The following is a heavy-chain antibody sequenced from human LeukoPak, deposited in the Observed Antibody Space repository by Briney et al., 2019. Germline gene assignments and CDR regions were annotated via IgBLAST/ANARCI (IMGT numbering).Heavy chain of an antibody. CDR2: IGTAGDT. CDR1: GFAFSSYD. J-gene: IGHJ4*02. D-gene: IGHD6-19*01. CDR3: AKDTGGGYSSYDY. V-gene: IGHV3-13*01. Sequence: GGSLRLSCAASGFAFSSYDMHWVRQATGKGLEWVSAIGTAGDTYYPGSVKGRFTISRDNAKNSLYLQMNSLRAEDTALYYCAKDTGGGYSSYDYWGQGTLVTVSS.